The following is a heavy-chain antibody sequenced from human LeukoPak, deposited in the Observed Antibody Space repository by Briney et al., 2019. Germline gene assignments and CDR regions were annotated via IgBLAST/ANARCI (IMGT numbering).Heavy chain of an antibody. CDR2: MNHSGST. J-gene: IGHJ4*02. CDR1: GGSFSGYY. CDR3: ARETSLAGFASGLGFNY. Sequence: TSETLSLTCAVYGGSFSGYYWSWIRQPPGKGLEWIGEMNHSGSTNYNPSLKSRVTISVDTSKNQFSLKLSSVTAADTATYYCARETSLAGFASGLGFNYWGQGILVTVSS. V-gene: IGHV4-34*01. D-gene: IGHD6-19*01.